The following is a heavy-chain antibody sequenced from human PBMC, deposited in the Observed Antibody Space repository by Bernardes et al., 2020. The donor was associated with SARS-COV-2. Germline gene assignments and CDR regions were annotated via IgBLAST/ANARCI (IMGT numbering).Heavy chain of an antibody. V-gene: IGHV4-59*01. Sequence: SETLSLTCTVSGDSIGGYYWSWIRQPPGKGLEWIGFIYYTGSTNYNPSLKSRLTISVDTSKNQFSLKLSSVTAADTALYYCAKGDGYSSLRVFFDYWGQGTLVTVSS. CDR3: AKGDGYSSLRVFFDY. CDR2: IYYTGST. J-gene: IGHJ4*02. CDR1: GDSIGGYY. D-gene: IGHD5-18*01.